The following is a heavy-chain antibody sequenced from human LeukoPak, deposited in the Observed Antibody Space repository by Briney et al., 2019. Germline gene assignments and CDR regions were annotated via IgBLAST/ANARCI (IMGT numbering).Heavy chain of an antibody. CDR1: GFTFSSYA. CDR3: ARVKRNGFDI. CDR2: ITGSGSGT. V-gene: IGHV3-23*01. Sequence: GGSLRLSCAASGFTFSSYAMSWVRQAPGKGLEWVSGITGSGSGTYYADSVKGQFTISRDNAKNTLYLQMNSLRAEDTAVYYCARVKRNGFDIWGQGTMVTVSS. J-gene: IGHJ3*02. D-gene: IGHD2-21*01.